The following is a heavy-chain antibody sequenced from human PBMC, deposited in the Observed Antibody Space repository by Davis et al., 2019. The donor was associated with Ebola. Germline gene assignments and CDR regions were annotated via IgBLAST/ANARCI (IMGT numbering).Heavy chain of an antibody. Sequence: GGSLRLSCAASGFTFSNYAMSWVRQAPGKGLEWLSYISSGGVTTYYKESVEGRFSTSRDNAKNSLFLEMNSLRDEDTAVYYCARVNLWARGWGMDVWGKGTTVTVSS. D-gene: IGHD2-21*01. CDR1: GFTFSNYA. CDR3: ARVNLWARGWGMDV. CDR2: ISSGGVTT. J-gene: IGHJ6*03. V-gene: IGHV3-48*02.